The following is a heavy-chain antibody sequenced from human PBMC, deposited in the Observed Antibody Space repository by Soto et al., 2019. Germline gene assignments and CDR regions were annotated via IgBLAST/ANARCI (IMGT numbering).Heavy chain of an antibody. CDR3: ARDFFGLLTIGVSDF. CDR2: IHADNGNT. CDR1: GYTFTTYA. V-gene: IGHV1-3*01. J-gene: IGHJ4*02. D-gene: IGHD3-3*01. Sequence: QVQLLQSGAEVKKPGASVKVSCKASGYTFTTYALHWVRQAPGQRLEWMGWIHADNGNTKYSQKFQGRITLTRDTSASTAYMDLSSLRSEDTAVYYCARDFFGLLTIGVSDFWGQGTLVTVSS.